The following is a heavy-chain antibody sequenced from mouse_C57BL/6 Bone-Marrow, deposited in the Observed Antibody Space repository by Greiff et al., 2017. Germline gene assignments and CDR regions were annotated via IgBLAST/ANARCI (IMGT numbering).Heavy chain of an antibody. Sequence: EVQLQESGGGLVQPGGSMKLSCAASGFTFSDAWMAWVRQSPETGLEWVAEIRNKANNHATYYAESVKGRFTISRDDSKSSVYLQMNSLIAEDTGIYYCTYYYGSSYDYLYFDVWGTGTTVTVSS. D-gene: IGHD1-1*01. CDR1: GFTFSDAW. J-gene: IGHJ1*03. CDR3: TYYYGSSYDYLYFDV. CDR2: IRNKANNHAT. V-gene: IGHV6-6*01.